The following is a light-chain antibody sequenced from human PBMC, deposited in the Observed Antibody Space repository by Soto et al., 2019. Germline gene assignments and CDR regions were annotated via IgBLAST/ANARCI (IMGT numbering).Light chain of an antibody. J-gene: IGLJ1*01. CDR3: CSYAGSYTYA. V-gene: IGLV2-11*01. CDR2: DVG. Sequence: QSALTQPRSVSGSPGQSVTISCTGTSSDVGGYNYVSWYQQHPGKAPKLMIYDVGKRPSGVPDRFSGSKSGNTASLTISGLQAEDEADYYCCSYAGSYTYAFGTGTKVTVL. CDR1: SSDVGGYNY.